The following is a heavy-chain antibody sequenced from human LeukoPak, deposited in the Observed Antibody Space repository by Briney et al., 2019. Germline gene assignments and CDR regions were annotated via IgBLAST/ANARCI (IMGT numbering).Heavy chain of an antibody. CDR1: GYTFTNYD. Sequence: ASVKVSCKTSGYTFTNYDINWVRQATGQGLEWMGWMNPNSGNTGYAQKFQGRVTITRDTSISTAYMELSSLRSEDTAVYYCAKVVPNYDILTGPGDCWGQGTLVTVSS. CDR2: MNPNSGNT. D-gene: IGHD3-9*01. CDR3: AKVVPNYDILTGPGDC. V-gene: IGHV1-8*03. J-gene: IGHJ4*02.